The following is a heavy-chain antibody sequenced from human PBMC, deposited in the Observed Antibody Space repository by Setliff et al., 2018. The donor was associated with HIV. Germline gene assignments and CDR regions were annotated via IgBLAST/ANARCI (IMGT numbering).Heavy chain of an antibody. CDR3: ARLSPYGDYLLFQY. Sequence: ASVKVSCKASGYTFTDYAMNWLRQAPGQGLEWMGWIDTNTGNPTYAQGFTGRFVFSLDTSVSTAFLQISTLKAEDTAVYYCARLSPYGDYLLFQYWGQGTQVTVSS. D-gene: IGHD4-17*01. J-gene: IGHJ4*02. CDR2: IDTNTGNP. CDR1: GYTFTDYA. V-gene: IGHV7-4-1*02.